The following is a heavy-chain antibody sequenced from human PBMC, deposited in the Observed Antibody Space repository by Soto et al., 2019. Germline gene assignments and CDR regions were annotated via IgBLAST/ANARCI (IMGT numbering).Heavy chain of an antibody. CDR3: ASTGYSYDIKYYYYYYGMDV. CDR1: GYTFTGYY. V-gene: IGHV1-2*02. CDR2: INPNSGGT. Sequence: ASVKVSCKASGYTFTGYYMHWVRQAPGQGLEWMGWINPNSGGTNYAQKFQGRVTMTRDTSISTVYMELSRLRSDDTAVYYCASTGYSYDIKYYYYYYGMDVWGQGTTVTVSS. D-gene: IGHD5-18*01. J-gene: IGHJ6*02.